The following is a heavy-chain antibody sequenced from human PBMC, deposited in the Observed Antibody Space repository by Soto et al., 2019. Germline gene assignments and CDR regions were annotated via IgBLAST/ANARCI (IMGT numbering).Heavy chain of an antibody. Sequence: LVKVSCKASGGTFSSYTISWVRQAPGQGLEWMGRIIPILGIANYAQKFQGRVTITADKSTSTAYMELSSLRSEDTAVYYCARDTYYYGSGSSSYNWFDPWGQGTLVTVSS. CDR3: ARDTYYYGSGSSSYNWFDP. CDR1: GGTFSSYT. V-gene: IGHV1-69*04. CDR2: IIPILGIA. D-gene: IGHD3-10*01. J-gene: IGHJ5*02.